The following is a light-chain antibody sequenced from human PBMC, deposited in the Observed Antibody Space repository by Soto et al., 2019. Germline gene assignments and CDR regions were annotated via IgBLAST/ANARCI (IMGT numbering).Light chain of an antibody. CDR1: QSVRGNY. CDR2: GPS. J-gene: IGKJ3*01. Sequence: EVVLTQSPGTLSLSPGESATLSCRASQSVRGNYFAWYQQRPGQAPRLLDYGPSVRAAGIPDRFRGSGSRTDFNLTINRVEPEDFAVYYCHQFGMSPFTFGPGTTLDIK. CDR3: HQFGMSPFT. V-gene: IGKV3-20*01.